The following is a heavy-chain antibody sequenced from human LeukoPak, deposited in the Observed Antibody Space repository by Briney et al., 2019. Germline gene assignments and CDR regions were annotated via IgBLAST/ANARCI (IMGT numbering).Heavy chain of an antibody. CDR2: INHSGST. V-gene: IGHV4-34*01. D-gene: IGHD5-24*01. CDR1: GGSFSGYY. CDR3: ARLKGGRWLQLRTFDY. J-gene: IGHJ4*02. Sequence: SETLSLTCAVYGGSFSGYYWSWIRQPPGKGLEWIGEINHSGSTNYNPSLKSRVTMSVDTSKNQFSLKLSSVTAADTAVYYCARLKGGRWLQLRTFDYWGQGTLVTVSS.